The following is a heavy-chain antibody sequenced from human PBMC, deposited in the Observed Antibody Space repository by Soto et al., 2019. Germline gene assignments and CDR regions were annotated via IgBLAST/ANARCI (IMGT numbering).Heavy chain of an antibody. V-gene: IGHV4-31*03. CDR3: ARDKYDSSGYYLYDAFDI. CDR1: GDSISSGYFY. D-gene: IGHD3-22*01. Sequence: KTSETLSLTCTVSGDSISSGYFYWAWIRQHPGKGLEWIGFIYYTGSAYYNPSLKSRVSISVDTSKNQFSLKMSSVTAADTAVYFCARDKYDSSGYYLYDAFDIWGRGTMVTVSS. J-gene: IGHJ3*02. CDR2: IYYTGSA.